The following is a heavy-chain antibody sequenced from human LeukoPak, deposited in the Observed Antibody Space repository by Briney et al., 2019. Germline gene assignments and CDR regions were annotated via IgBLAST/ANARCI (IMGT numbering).Heavy chain of an antibody. CDR3: AGESRSGSSSWYTFDY. J-gene: IGHJ4*02. CDR2: INHSGST. D-gene: IGHD6-13*01. V-gene: IGHV4-34*01. CDR1: GGSIGSYY. Sequence: SETLSLTCTVSGGSIGSYYWSWIRQPPGKGLEWTGEINHSGSTNYNPSLKSRVTISVDTSKNQFSLKLSSVTAAGTAVYYCAGESRSGSSSWYTFDYWGQGTLVTVSS.